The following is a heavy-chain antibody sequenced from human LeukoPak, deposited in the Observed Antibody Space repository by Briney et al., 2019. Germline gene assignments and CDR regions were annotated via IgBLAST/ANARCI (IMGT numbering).Heavy chain of an antibody. V-gene: IGHV4-61*02. D-gene: IGHD4/OR15-4a*01. CDR1: GGSISSGSYY. J-gene: IGHJ4*02. CDR2: VYSSGSA. Sequence: SETLSLTCTVSGGSISSGSYYWSWIRQPAGKGLEWIGRVYSSGSADYNPSLKSRVTISVDTSKNQFSLRLSSVTAADTAVYYCASPNFDWGQGTLVTVSS. CDR3: ASPNFD.